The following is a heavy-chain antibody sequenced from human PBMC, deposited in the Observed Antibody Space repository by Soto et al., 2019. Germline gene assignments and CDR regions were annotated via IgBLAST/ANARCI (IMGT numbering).Heavy chain of an antibody. CDR3: AKNYFMDV. CDR1: GFIFTNYA. J-gene: IGHJ6*03. V-gene: IGHV3-23*01. CDR2: ISRTGDA. D-gene: IGHD3-10*01. Sequence: EVQLLESGRGLVQPGGSLRLSCAASGFIFTNYAMSWVRQAPGKGLEWVSSISRTGDAHYADSVRGRFTISRDDSKNTLYLQLNSLRAEDTAVYNCAKNYFMDVWGKGTTVTVSS.